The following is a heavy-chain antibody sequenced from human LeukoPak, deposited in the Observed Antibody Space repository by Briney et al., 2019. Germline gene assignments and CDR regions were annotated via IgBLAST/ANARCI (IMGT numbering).Heavy chain of an antibody. J-gene: IGHJ3*01. CDR3: ATDTTYASDL. Sequence: GGSLRLSCAAPRFNFCDAWRTWVRQAPGKGLGLVGRIKRKADGSTADSAAPVKGRFNARRHDSKNTLYLQLNRRQTEDTGVYYCATDTTYASDLWGQGTLVIVSS. D-gene: IGHD1-14*01. V-gene: IGHV3-15*01. CDR2: IKRKADGSTA. CDR1: RFNFCDAW.